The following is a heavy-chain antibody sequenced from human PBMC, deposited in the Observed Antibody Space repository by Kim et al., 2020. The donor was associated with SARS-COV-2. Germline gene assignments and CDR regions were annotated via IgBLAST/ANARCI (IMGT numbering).Heavy chain of an antibody. CDR2: IYYSGIV. V-gene: IGHV4-39*01. J-gene: IGHJ4*02. D-gene: IGHD2-21*02. CDR1: GGSVRSSDYY. CDR3: ARRSGHPPRLRPFDY. Sequence: SETLSLTCNVSGGSVRSSDYYWGWIRQPPGKGLEWIGSIYYSGIVYYNPSLKSRVTVFVDTSKNQFSLMVTSLTAADTAVYYCARRSGHPPRLRPFDYWGQGTLVTVSS.